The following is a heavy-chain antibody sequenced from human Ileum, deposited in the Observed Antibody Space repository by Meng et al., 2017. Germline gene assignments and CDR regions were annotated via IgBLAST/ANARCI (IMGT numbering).Heavy chain of an antibody. CDR1: GVSITSTYW. CDR3: AAKAVAVPADS. V-gene: IGHV4-4*02. J-gene: IGHJ5*01. D-gene: IGHD6-19*01. Sequence: QVQLPESRPGLLHPSGTLSLTCASSGVSITSTYWWSWVRQPPGKGLEWIGEISHGGSTNYNPSLHGRVTISLDKSKNQFSLNLNSVTAADTAVYYCAAKAVAVPADSWGQGALVTVSS. CDR2: ISHGGST.